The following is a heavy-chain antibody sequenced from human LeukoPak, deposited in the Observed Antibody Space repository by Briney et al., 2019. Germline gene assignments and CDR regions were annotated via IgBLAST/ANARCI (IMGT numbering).Heavy chain of an antibody. Sequence: PGGSLRLSCAASSLTVRSHHMSGFRRAPGKGLEWVSAIYSDGRTFYADPAKGRFTISRDNPKNTLYLQMNSLRAEDTAVYYCATLWGGLGDIWGQGTVVTVSS. J-gene: IGHJ3*02. CDR1: SLTVRSHH. D-gene: IGHD7-27*01. V-gene: IGHV3-53*01. CDR2: IYSDGRT. CDR3: ATLWGGLGDI.